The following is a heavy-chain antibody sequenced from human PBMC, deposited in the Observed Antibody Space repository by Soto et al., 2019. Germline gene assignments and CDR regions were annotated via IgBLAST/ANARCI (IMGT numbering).Heavy chain of an antibody. V-gene: IGHV5-51*01. CDR3: AISYDILTGYYHSFDY. J-gene: IGHJ4*02. D-gene: IGHD3-9*01. CDR1: GYSFTSYW. CDR2: IYPGDSDT. Sequence: PGESLKISCKGSGYSFTSYWIGWVRQMPGKGLEWVGIIYPGDSDTRYSPSFQGQVTISADKSISTAYLQWSSLKASDTAMYYCAISYDILTGYYHSFDYWGQGTLVTVSS.